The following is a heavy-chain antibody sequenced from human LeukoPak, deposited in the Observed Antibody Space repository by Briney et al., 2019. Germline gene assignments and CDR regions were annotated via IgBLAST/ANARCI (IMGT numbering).Heavy chain of an antibody. D-gene: IGHD4-23*01. Sequence: ASAKVSCKVSGYTLTELSMHWVRQAPGKGLEWMGGFDPEDGETIYAQRFQGRVTMTEDTSTDTAYMELSSLRSEDTAVYYCATAPAYDYGGNGAVSWGQGTLVTVSS. CDR2: FDPEDGET. CDR1: GYTLTELS. V-gene: IGHV1-24*01. J-gene: IGHJ4*02. CDR3: ATAPAYDYGGNGAVS.